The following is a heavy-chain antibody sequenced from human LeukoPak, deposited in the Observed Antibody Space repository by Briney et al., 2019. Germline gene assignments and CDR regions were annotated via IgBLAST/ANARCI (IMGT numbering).Heavy chain of an antibody. D-gene: IGHD2-2*01. CDR1: GGSISSSSYY. V-gene: IGHV4-39*01. J-gene: IGHJ4*02. CDR3: ARQVVVVPAASFDY. Sequence: SETLSLTCTVSGGSISSSSYYWGWIRQPPGKGLEWIGSIYYSGSTYYNPSLKSRVTIPVDTSKNQFSLKLSSVTAADTAVYYCARQVVVVPAASFDYWGQGTLVTVSS. CDR2: IYYSGST.